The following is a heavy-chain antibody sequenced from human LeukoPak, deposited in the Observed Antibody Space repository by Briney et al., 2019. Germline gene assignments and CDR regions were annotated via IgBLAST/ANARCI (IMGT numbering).Heavy chain of an antibody. J-gene: IGHJ4*02. Sequence: ASVKVSCKASGYTFTGCNIHWVRQAPGQGLERMGCINPNTGDTNFAQNFQGRVTMTRDTSTSTAYMELSGLTSDDTAVYYCARRLRAGTTLAYWGQGTLVTVSS. CDR2: INPNTGDT. CDR3: ARRLRAGTTLAY. V-gene: IGHV1-2*02. D-gene: IGHD1-1*01. CDR1: GYTFTGCN.